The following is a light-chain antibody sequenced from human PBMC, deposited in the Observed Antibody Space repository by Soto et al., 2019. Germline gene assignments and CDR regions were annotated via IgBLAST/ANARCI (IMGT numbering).Light chain of an antibody. J-gene: IGKJ1*01. V-gene: IGKV2-30*01. CDR1: QSLVYTNGNTY. Sequence: DVVVTQSPLSLPVTLGQPASISCRSSQSLVYTNGNTYLAWFQQRPGQSPRRLIYKVSIRDSGVTDRFSGSGSGTEFTLTNSRVEADDFGFYYCMQGTHWPRSFGQGTKVEIK. CDR3: MQGTHWPRS. CDR2: KVS.